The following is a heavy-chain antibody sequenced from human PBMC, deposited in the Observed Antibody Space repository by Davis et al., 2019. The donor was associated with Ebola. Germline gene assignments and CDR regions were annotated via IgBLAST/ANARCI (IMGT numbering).Heavy chain of an antibody. Sequence: AASVKVSCKASGGTFSSYAISWVRQAPGQGLEWMGGIIPIFGTANYAQKFQGRVTITADESTSTAYMELSSLRSEDTAVYYCARVYGDYGNYFDYWGQGTLVTVSS. V-gene: IGHV1-69*13. CDR1: GGTFSSYA. J-gene: IGHJ4*02. CDR3: ARVYGDYGNYFDY. CDR2: IIPIFGTA. D-gene: IGHD4-17*01.